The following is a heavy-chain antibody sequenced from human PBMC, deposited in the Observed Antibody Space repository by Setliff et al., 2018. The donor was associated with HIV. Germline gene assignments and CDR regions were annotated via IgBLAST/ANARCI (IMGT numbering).Heavy chain of an antibody. CDR3: ARIGSGWSVGWFDP. CDR1: GGSISSGDYY. J-gene: IGHJ5*02. CDR2: IYDSEST. D-gene: IGHD6-13*01. V-gene: IGHV4-30-4*02. Sequence: SETLSLTCTVSGGSISSGDYYWSWIRQPPGKGLEWIGNIYDSESTYYNPSLKSRVTISVDTSKNQFSLKLSSVIAADTAVYYCARIGSGWSVGWFDPWGQGTLVTVSS.